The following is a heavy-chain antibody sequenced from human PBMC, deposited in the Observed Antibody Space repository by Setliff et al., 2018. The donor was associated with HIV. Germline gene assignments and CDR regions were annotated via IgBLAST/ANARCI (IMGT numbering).Heavy chain of an antibody. D-gene: IGHD2-2*01. Sequence: SETLSLTCSVSGGSITNGDHYWAWIRQSPGKGLEWIGYIYYTGDTYYSSSFESRAVISPDTSNNQFSLRVRSVTAADTALYFCARMSISASVYFDYWGQGTLVTVSS. CDR1: GGSITNGDHY. J-gene: IGHJ4*02. CDR3: ARMSISASVYFDY. CDR2: IYYTGDT. V-gene: IGHV4-30-4*08.